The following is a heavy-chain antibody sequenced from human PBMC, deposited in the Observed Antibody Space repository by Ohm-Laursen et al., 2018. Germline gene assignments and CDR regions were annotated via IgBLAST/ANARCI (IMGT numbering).Heavy chain of an antibody. V-gene: IGHV3-30*18. D-gene: IGHD6-13*01. CDR2: ISYDENHK. J-gene: IGHJ6*02. CDR1: GFTFSNNG. Sequence: SLRLSCVASGFTFSNNGMHWVRQAPGKGLEWVAVISYDENHKYYVDSVKGRITISRDNSKNTLYLQMNSLRAEDTAVYYCAKGPSSSYYAAFYYYAMDVWGQGTTVTVSS. CDR3: AKGPSSSYYAAFYYYAMDV.